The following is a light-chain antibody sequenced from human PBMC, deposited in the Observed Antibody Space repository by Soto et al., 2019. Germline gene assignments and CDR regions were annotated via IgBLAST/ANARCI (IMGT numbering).Light chain of an antibody. CDR1: QSVLYSSNNKNY. CDR2: CAS. Sequence: DIVMTQSPDSLAVSLGERATINCKSSQSVLYSSNNKNYLAWYQQKPGQPPKLLIYCASTRESGVPDRFSGSGSGTDFTLTISSLQAEDVAVYYCQQYYSTPPVTFGAGTKVDIK. V-gene: IGKV4-1*01. J-gene: IGKJ3*01. CDR3: QQYYSTPPVT.